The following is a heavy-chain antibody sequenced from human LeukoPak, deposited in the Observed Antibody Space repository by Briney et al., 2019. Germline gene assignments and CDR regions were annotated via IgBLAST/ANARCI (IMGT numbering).Heavy chain of an antibody. J-gene: IGHJ5*02. CDR3: ARGLFRNWFDP. CDR1: GGSISSGGYY. V-gene: IGHV4-30-2*01. Sequence: SETLSLTCTVSGGSISSGGYYWSWIRQPPGKGLEWIGYIHHSGSTYYNPSLKSRVTISVDTSKNQFSLKLSSVTAADTAVYYCARGLFRNWFDPWGQGTLVTVSS. CDR2: IHHSGST. D-gene: IGHD3-22*01.